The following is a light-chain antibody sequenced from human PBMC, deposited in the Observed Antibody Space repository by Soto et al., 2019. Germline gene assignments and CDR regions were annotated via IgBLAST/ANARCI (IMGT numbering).Light chain of an antibody. Sequence: QWALTQPPSASGSPGQSVTFSCTGTSSDVGTYDYVSWYQQYPGKAPKLLIYGVTRRPSGVPDRFSGSKSGNTAALTVSGLQAEDEAYYYCSSYAGRSMYVFGTGTKVTVL. V-gene: IGLV2-8*01. CDR2: GVT. J-gene: IGLJ1*01. CDR1: SSDVGTYDY. CDR3: SSYAGRSMYV.